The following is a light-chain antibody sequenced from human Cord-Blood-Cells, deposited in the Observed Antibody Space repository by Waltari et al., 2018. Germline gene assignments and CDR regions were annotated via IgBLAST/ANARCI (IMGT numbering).Light chain of an antibody. J-gene: IGKJ2*01. Sequence: DIQMTQSPSTLSASVGDRVTIPCRASQSISSWLSWYQQKPGNAPKLLIYDASSLESGVPARFGGSGSGTEFTLTISSRQPDVFATYYCQQYNSYSYTFGQGTKREIK. V-gene: IGKV1-5*01. CDR2: DAS. CDR1: QSISSW. CDR3: QQYNSYSYT.